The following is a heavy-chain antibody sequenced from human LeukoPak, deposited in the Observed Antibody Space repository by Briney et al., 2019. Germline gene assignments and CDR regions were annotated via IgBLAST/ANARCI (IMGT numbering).Heavy chain of an antibody. V-gene: IGHV3-7*01. Sequence: GGSLRLSCAASGFTFSSYWMSWVRQAPGKGLEWVANIKQDGSEKYYVDSVKGRFTISRDNAKNSLYLQMNSLRAEDTAVYYCARDLFSSSSGRFDPWGQGTLVTVSS. CDR1: GFTFSSYW. CDR3: ARDLFSSSSGRFDP. J-gene: IGHJ5*02. D-gene: IGHD6-13*01. CDR2: IKQDGSEK.